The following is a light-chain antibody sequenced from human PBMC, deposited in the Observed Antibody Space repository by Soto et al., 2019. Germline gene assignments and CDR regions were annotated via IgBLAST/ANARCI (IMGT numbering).Light chain of an antibody. Sequence: DVQMTQSPSSLSASVGDRFTITCRASRTITMYLNWYQQKSGQAPKLLINAASTLLSGVPSRFSGSVSGTDFTLTIDSLQPEDFASNYFQQNYKSPCNFGPGTKFDVK. V-gene: IGKV1-39*01. J-gene: IGKJ3*01. CDR2: AAS. CDR3: QQNYKSPCN. CDR1: RTITMY.